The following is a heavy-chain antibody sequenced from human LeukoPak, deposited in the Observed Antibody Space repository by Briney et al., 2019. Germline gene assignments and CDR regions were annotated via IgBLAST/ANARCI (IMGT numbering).Heavy chain of an antibody. V-gene: IGHV3-9*01. CDR1: GFTFSSYS. J-gene: IGHJ4*02. CDR2: ISWNSGSI. Sequence: GGSLRLSCAASGFTFSSYSMNWVRQAPGKGLEWVSGISWNSGSIGYADSVKGRFTISRDNAKNSLYLQMNSLRAEDTALYYCAKVVSSSWRSPGYYFDYWGQGTLVTVSS. D-gene: IGHD6-13*01. CDR3: AKVVSSSWRSPGYYFDY.